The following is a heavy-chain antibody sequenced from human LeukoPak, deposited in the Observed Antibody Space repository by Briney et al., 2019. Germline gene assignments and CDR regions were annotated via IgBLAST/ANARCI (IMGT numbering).Heavy chain of an antibody. CDR2: IYYSGST. Sequence: SETLSLTCTVSGGSISSYYWSWIRQPPGKGLEWIGYIYYSGSTNYNPSLKSRVTISVDTSKNQFSLKLSSVTAADTAVYYCARGAKQWRPPPEDAFDIWGQGTMVTVSS. D-gene: IGHD6-19*01. CDR1: GGSISSYY. CDR3: ARGAKQWRPPPEDAFDI. J-gene: IGHJ3*02. V-gene: IGHV4-59*01.